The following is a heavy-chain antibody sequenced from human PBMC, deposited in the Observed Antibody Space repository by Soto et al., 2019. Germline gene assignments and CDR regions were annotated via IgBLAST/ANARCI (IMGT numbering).Heavy chain of an antibody. CDR1: GGSISSGGYY. CDR3: AGALAGMYYYYYYMDV. CDR2: IYYSGST. D-gene: IGHD6-19*01. V-gene: IGHV4-31*03. J-gene: IGHJ6*03. Sequence: QVQLQESGPGLVKPSQTLSLTCTVSGGSISSGGYYWSWIRQHPGKGLEWLGYIYYSGSTYYNPSLKSRVTISVDTSKNQFSLRLSSVPAADTAVYYCAGALAGMYYYYYYMDVWGKGTTVTVSS.